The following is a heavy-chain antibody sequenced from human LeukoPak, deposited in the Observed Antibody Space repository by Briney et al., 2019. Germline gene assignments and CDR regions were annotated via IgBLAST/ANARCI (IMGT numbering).Heavy chain of an antibody. D-gene: IGHD6-19*01. J-gene: IGHJ4*02. CDR3: ARFNRNSSGWIDY. CDR1: GGSTSSYY. Sequence: PSETLSLTCTVSGGSTSSYYWTWIRQPPGKGLEWIGYMFYSGSSNYNPSLRSRVTISVDTSKNQISLKLSSVTAADTAVYYCARFNRNSSGWIDYWGQGTLVTVSS. CDR2: MFYSGSS. V-gene: IGHV4-59*01.